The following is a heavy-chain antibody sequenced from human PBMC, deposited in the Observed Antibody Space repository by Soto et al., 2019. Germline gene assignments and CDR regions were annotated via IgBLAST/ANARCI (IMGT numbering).Heavy chain of an antibody. CDR3: ARTLNEWLLGLD. CDR2: ISAYNGNT. CDR1: GYTFTSYG. V-gene: IGHV1-18*01. D-gene: IGHD3-3*01. J-gene: IGHJ4*02. Sequence: QVKLVQSGAEVKKPGASVKVSCKASGYTFTSYGISWVRKAPGQGLEWMGWISAYNGNTNYAQKFQGRVTMTTDTSTSTAYMKLRSLRSDDTAVYYCARTLNEWLLGLDWGQGTLVTVSS.